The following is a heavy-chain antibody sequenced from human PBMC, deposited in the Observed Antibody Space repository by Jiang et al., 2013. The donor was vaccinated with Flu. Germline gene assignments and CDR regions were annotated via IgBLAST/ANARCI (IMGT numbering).Heavy chain of an antibody. V-gene: IGHV4-59*01. Sequence: LLKPSETLSLSCTLSGGTMSSYYWSWIRQSPGKGLEWIGFISYSGTTSYNPSLRGRVTMSVDTSEKDFSLRLTSVTAADTAIYFCARGHGYSNGRYYFDLWGQGTLVTVSS. CDR2: ISYSGTT. CDR1: GGTMSSYY. D-gene: IGHD5-18*01. J-gene: IGHJ4*02. CDR3: ARGHGYSNGRYYFDL.